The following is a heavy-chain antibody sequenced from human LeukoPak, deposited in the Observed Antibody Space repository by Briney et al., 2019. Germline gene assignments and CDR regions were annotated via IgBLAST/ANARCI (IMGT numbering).Heavy chain of an antibody. Sequence: GGSLRLSCAASGFTFSSYGMHWVRQAPGKGLEWVAFIRYVGSNKYYADSVKGRFTISRDNSKNTLYLQMNSLRAEDTAVYYCAKDMNIVATTQYYFDYWGQGTLVTVSS. V-gene: IGHV3-30*02. CDR3: AKDMNIVATTQYYFDY. D-gene: IGHD5-12*01. CDR1: GFTFSSYG. J-gene: IGHJ4*02. CDR2: IRYVGSNK.